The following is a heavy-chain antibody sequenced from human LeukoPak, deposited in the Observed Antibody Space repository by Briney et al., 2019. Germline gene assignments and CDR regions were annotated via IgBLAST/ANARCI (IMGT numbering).Heavy chain of an antibody. D-gene: IGHD5-24*01. CDR1: GGSFSSYY. CDR3: AGGYKYAYYNYYYMDV. CDR2: IYNSGST. V-gene: IGHV4-59*01. Sequence: PSETLSLTCAVYGGSFSSYYWSWIRQPPGKGLEWIGYIYNSGSTNYNPSLKSRATISVDTSKNQFSLKLSSVTAADTAVYYCAGGYKYAYYNYYYMDVWGKGTTVTVSS. J-gene: IGHJ6*03.